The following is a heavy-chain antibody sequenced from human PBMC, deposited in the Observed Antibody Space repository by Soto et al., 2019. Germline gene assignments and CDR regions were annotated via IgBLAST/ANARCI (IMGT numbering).Heavy chain of an antibody. CDR2: VHISGHS. CDR1: CGSVRAPDC. CDR3: AGVRQGYSANNCYFEP. Sequence: SETLSLTCTLSCGSVRAPDCRTRVRQSADKGLEWIAEVHISGHSNYNPSLMSRVSVSIDSSKNQFYLNLNSVTAADTAIYYCAGVRQGYSANNCYFEPWGQGTQVTVSS. D-gene: IGHD1-1*01. J-gene: IGHJ1*01. V-gene: IGHV4-4*02.